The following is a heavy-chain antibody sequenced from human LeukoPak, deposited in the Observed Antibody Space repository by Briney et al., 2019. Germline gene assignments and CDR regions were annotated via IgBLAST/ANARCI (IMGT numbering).Heavy chain of an antibody. Sequence: GGSLRLSCAASGFTFSSYSMNWVRQAPGKGLEWVSSISSSSSYIYYADSVKGRFTISRDNSKNTLYLQMNSLRAEDTAVYYCAKDLRTPYDYGSGEYFQHWGQGTLVTVSS. CDR2: ISSSSSYI. D-gene: IGHD4-17*01. CDR3: AKDLRTPYDYGSGEYFQH. CDR1: GFTFSSYS. J-gene: IGHJ1*01. V-gene: IGHV3-21*01.